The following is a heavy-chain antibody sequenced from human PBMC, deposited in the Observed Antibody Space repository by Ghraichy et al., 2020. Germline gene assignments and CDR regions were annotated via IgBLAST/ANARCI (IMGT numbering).Heavy chain of an antibody. D-gene: IGHD4-17*01. V-gene: IGHV1-69*13. CDR3: AREGSPLITVTTPKTANPFDI. Sequence: SVKVSCKASGGTFSSYAISWVRQAPGQGLEWMGGIIPIFGTANYAQKFQGRVTITADESTSTAYMELSSLRSEDTAVYYCAREGSPLITVTTPKTANPFDIWGQETMVTFSS. J-gene: IGHJ3*02. CDR2: IIPIFGTA. CDR1: GGTFSSYA.